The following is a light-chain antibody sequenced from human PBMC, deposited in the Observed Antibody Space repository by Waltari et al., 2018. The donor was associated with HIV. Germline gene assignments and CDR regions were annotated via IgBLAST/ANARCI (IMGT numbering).Light chain of an antibody. CDR3: QSGDNKLTAVF. J-gene: IGLJ2*01. Sequence: SSELTQPPSVSVSPGQTVRITCSGDALPTQSTSWYQQKPGQPPVLVMHKDTQRSAVTPERLSGSSAGTTVTLTITAVRAEDEAYYYCQSGDNKLTAVFFGGGTRLTVL. CDR1: ALPTQS. V-gene: IGLV3-25*03. CDR2: KDT.